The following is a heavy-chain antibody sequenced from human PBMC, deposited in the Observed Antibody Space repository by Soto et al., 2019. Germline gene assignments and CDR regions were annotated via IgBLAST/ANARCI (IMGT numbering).Heavy chain of an antibody. CDR1: GGSFSGYY. D-gene: IGHD3-3*01. J-gene: IGHJ1*01. V-gene: IGHV4-34*01. CDR3: ARGDALLFWQRLRGAYYGAD. Sequence: PATLCLTYAVYGGSFSGYYWSWIRQPPGKGLEWIGEINHSGSTNYNPSLKSRVTISVDTSKNQFSLKLSSVTAEDKAVYSCARGDALLFWQRLRGAYYGADCGQGTLAIVS. CDR2: INHSGST.